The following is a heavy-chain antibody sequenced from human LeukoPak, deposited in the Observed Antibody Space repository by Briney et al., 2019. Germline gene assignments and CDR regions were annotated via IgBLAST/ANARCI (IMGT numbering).Heavy chain of an antibody. Sequence: SETLSLTCTVSGGSISSYYWSWIRQPPGKGLEWIGYIYYSGSTNYNPSLKSRVTISVDTSKNQFSLKLSSVTAADTAVYYCARAGTPITMIVVESNWFDPWGQGTLVTVSS. CDR2: IYYSGST. V-gene: IGHV4-59*01. CDR1: GGSISSYY. CDR3: ARAGTPITMIVVESNWFDP. J-gene: IGHJ5*02. D-gene: IGHD3-22*01.